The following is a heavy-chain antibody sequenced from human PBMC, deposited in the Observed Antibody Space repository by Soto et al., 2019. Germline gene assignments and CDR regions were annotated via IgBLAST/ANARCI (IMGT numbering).Heavy chain of an antibody. D-gene: IGHD1-26*01. V-gene: IGHV3-30-3*01. CDR3: ARDDEGGSDCDLGY. J-gene: IGHJ4*02. CDR1: GFTFSSHA. CDR2: ISSDGSNK. Sequence: QVQLVESGGGVVQPGRSLRLSCSVSGFTFSSHAMHWVRQALGKGLEWVALISSDGSNKYYADSVKGRFTTSRDNSKNRKSVQMNSLRVEDTAVYYCARDDEGGSDCDLGYWGQGALVTVSS.